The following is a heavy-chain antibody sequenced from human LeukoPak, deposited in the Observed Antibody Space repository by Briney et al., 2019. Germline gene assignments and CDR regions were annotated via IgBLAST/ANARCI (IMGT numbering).Heavy chain of an antibody. CDR3: ARDTYYYGSGSYY. J-gene: IGHJ4*02. D-gene: IGHD3-10*01. Sequence: GGSLRLSCAASGFTFSSYSMNWVRQAPGKGLEWVSSISSSSSYIYYADTVKGRFTISRDNAKNSLYLQMNSLRAEDTAVYYCARDTYYYGSGSYYWGQGTLVTVSS. CDR2: ISSSSSYI. V-gene: IGHV3-21*01. CDR1: GFTFSSYS.